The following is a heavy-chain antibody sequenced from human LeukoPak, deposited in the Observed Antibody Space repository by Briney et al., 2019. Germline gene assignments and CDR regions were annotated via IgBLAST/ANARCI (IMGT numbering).Heavy chain of an antibody. CDR3: ARDTGVSSYYCDY. V-gene: IGHV1-24*01. CDR2: FDPEDGET. Sequence: GASVKVSCKVSGYTLTELSMHWVRQAPGKGLEWMGGFDPEDGETIYAQKFQGRVTMTRDTSTSTVYMELSSLRSEDTAVYYCARDTGVSSYYCDYWGQGTLVTVFS. CDR1: GYTLTELS. D-gene: IGHD3-10*01. J-gene: IGHJ4*02.